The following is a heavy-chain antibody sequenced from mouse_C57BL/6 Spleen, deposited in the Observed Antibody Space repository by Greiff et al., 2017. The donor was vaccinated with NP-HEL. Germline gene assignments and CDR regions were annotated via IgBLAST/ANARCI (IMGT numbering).Heavy chain of an antibody. J-gene: IGHJ2*01. CDR3: ARETGTSGGFDD. Sequence: QVQLQQPGAELVKPGASVKLSCKASGYTFTSYWMHWVKQRPGQGLEWIGMIHPNSGSTNYNEKFKSKATLTVDKSSSTAYMQLSSLTSEDSAVYYCARETGTSGGFDDWGQGTTLTVSS. CDR2: IHPNSGST. V-gene: IGHV1-64*01. CDR1: GYTFTSYW. D-gene: IGHD4-1*01.